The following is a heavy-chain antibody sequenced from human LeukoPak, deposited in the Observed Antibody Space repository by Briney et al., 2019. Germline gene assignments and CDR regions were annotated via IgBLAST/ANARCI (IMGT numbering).Heavy chain of an antibody. CDR3: ARRGTGHGMDV. CDR1: GFTFNNYW. Sequence: GGSLRLSCAASGFTFNNYWIHWVRQVPGKGLVWVSRINNDGSSASYVDSVKGRFTIPRDNAKNTLFLQMNSLRAVDTAVYYCARRGTGHGMDVWGQGTTVIVSS. D-gene: IGHD1-1*01. CDR2: INNDGSSA. V-gene: IGHV3-74*01. J-gene: IGHJ6*02.